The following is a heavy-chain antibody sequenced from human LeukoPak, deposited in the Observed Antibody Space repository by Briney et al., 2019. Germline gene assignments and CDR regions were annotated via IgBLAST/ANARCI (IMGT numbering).Heavy chain of an antibody. J-gene: IGHJ4*02. Sequence: PSETLSLTCAVYGGSFSGYYWSWIRQPPGKGLEWIGEINHSGSTNYNPSLKSRVTISVDTSKNKFSLKLSSVTAADTAVYYCARGFFQLGSSGYYNFDYWGEGTLVTVSS. CDR2: INHSGST. CDR3: ARGFFQLGSSGYYNFDY. CDR1: GGSFSGYY. V-gene: IGHV4-34*01. D-gene: IGHD3-22*01.